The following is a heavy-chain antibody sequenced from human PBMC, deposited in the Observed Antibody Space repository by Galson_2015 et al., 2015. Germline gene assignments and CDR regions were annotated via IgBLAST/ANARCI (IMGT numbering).Heavy chain of an antibody. D-gene: IGHD1-1*01. CDR2: THYRSGWST. Sequence: CAISGDSVSTSSAAWNWIRLSPSRGLEWLGRTHYRSGWSTEYAVSVQSRISIIPDTSKNQFSLQLNSVTPEDTAVYFCARDRSGPFDYWGQGTPVTVSS. V-gene: IGHV6-1*01. J-gene: IGHJ4*02. CDR1: GDSVSTSSAA. CDR3: ARDRSGPFDY.